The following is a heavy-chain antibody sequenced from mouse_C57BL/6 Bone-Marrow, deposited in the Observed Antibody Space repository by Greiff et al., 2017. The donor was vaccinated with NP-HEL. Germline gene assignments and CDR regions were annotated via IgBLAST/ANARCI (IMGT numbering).Heavy chain of an antibody. J-gene: IGHJ3*01. V-gene: IGHV1-77*01. D-gene: IGHD1-1*01. Sequence: QVHVKQSGAELVKPGASVKISCKASGYTFTDYYINWVKQRPGQGLEWIGKIGPGSGSTYYNEKFKGKAPLTADKSSSTAYMQLSSLTSEDSAVYFWAKQYGSSPWFAYWGQGTLVTVSA. CDR2: IGPGSGST. CDR3: AKQYGSSPWFAY. CDR1: GYTFTDYY.